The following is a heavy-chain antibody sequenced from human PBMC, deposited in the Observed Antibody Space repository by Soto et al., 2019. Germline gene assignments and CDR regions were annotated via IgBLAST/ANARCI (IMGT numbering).Heavy chain of an antibody. CDR2: ISGSGEST. J-gene: IGHJ5*02. Sequence: PVGSLRLSCAASKFTFSNYAMSCVRHAPGKGLEWVSAISGSGESTDYADSVKGRFTISRDNSKNTVYLQMNSLRAEDTAVYYCAKEPHKDYGIGNWLEPWGQGTLVTVSS. CDR1: KFTFSNYA. V-gene: IGHV3-23*01. CDR3: AKEPHKDYGIGNWLEP. D-gene: IGHD4-17*01.